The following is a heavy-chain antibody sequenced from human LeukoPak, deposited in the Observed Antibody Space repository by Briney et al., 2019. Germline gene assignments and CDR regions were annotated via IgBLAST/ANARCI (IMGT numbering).Heavy chain of an antibody. J-gene: IGHJ4*02. CDR2: IYTSGST. CDR1: GGSISNGSYY. Sequence: PSETLSLTCTVSGGSISNGSYYWSWIRQPAGKGLEWIGRIYTSGSTNYNPSLKSRVTISVDTSKKQFSLKLSSVTAADTAVYYCARVGPGSYRPSFLVFDYWGQGTLVTVSS. V-gene: IGHV4-61*02. CDR3: ARVGPGSYRPSFLVFDY. D-gene: IGHD3-16*02.